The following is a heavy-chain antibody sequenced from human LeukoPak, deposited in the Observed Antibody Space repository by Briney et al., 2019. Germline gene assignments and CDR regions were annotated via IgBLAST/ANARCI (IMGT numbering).Heavy chain of an antibody. D-gene: IGHD6-13*01. Sequence: SETLSLTCTVSGGSISSGGYYWSWIRQPPGKGLEWIGYIYHSGSTYYNPSLKSRVTISVDRSKNQFSLKLSSVTAADTAVYYCARERQLAEGGGFDYWGQETLVTVSS. CDR3: ARERQLAEGGGFDY. V-gene: IGHV4-30-2*01. CDR2: IYHSGST. CDR1: GGSISSGGYY. J-gene: IGHJ4*02.